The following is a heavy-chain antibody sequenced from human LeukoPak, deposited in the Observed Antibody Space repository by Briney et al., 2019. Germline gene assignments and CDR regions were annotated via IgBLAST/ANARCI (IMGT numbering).Heavy chain of an antibody. J-gene: IGHJ4*02. Sequence: ASVKVSCKASGYTFTDNYIHWVRQAPGQGLEWMGWITPNSGDTDSAQKFQGRATMTRDTSLSTAYMELSRLTSDDTAVYYCARDAHYYDSSGYLRYWGQGTLVTVSS. CDR1: GYTFTDNY. D-gene: IGHD3-22*01. CDR2: ITPNSGDT. V-gene: IGHV1-2*02. CDR3: ARDAHYYDSSGYLRY.